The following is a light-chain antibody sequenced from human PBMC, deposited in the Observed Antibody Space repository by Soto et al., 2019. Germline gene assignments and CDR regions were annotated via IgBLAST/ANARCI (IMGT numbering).Light chain of an antibody. J-gene: IGLJ1*01. CDR3: SSYTRCSSCDV. V-gene: IGLV2-14*01. Sequence: QSALTQPASVSGSPRQSITISCTGTSSDVGGYNYVSWYQQYPGKAPKLMIYEVSNRPLVVSNRFSGSKSGNTASLPISGLQADVDGADYCSSYTRCSSCDVLG. CDR1: SSDVGGYNY. CDR2: EVS.